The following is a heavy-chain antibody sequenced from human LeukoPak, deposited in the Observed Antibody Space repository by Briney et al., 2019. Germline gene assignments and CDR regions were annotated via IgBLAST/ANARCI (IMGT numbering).Heavy chain of an antibody. CDR2: IHPSGGST. J-gene: IGHJ5*02. Sequence: ASVKLSCKASGHTFTSYYMHWVRQAPGQGLEWMGIIHPSGGSTSYAQKFQGRVTMTRDMSTSTVYMELSNLRSEDTAVYYCARAGYRVWFGESQYNWFDPWGQGTLVTVSS. V-gene: IGHV1-46*01. CDR1: GHTFTSYY. D-gene: IGHD3-10*01. CDR3: ARAGYRVWFGESQYNWFDP.